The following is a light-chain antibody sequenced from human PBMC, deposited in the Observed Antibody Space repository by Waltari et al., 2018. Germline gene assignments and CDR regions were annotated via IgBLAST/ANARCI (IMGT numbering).Light chain of an antibody. CDR3: SSYTSSSSYVV. V-gene: IGLV2-14*01. CDR1: SSDVGGYNY. J-gene: IGLJ2*01. CDR2: DVS. Sequence: QSALTQPASVSGSPGQSITISCPGTSSDVGGYNYVDWYQQHPGKAPKLMIYDVSKRPAGVSNRFSGSKSGNTASLTISGLQAEDEADYYCSSYTSSSSYVVFGGGTKLTVL.